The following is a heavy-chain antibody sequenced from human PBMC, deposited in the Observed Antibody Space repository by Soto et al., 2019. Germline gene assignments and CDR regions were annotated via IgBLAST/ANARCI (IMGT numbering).Heavy chain of an antibody. CDR3: AKDLGGYSGYAFDY. V-gene: IGHV3-23*01. CDR1: GFTFSSCA. J-gene: IGHJ4*02. Sequence: GGSLRLSCAASGFTFSSCAMGWVRQAPGKGLEWVSDIIDSGGSTYYADSVMGRFTISRDNSRNTVYLQMNSLRAEDTAVYYCAKDLGGYSGYAFDYWGQGTLVTVSS. CDR2: IIDSGGST. D-gene: IGHD5-12*01.